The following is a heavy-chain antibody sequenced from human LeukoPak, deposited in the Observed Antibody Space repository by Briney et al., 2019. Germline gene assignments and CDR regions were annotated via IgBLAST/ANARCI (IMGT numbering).Heavy chain of an antibody. Sequence: GASVKVSCKVSGYRLSELSMHWVRQAPGKGLEWMGGLDVEDDEPIYAQKFQGRVIMTEDTSTDTAYMELSSLRSEDTAVYYCATANYYGSGSYYNWFDPWGQGTLVTVSS. CDR3: ATANYYGSGSYYNWFDP. CDR2: LDVEDDEP. CDR1: GYRLSELS. V-gene: IGHV1-24*01. J-gene: IGHJ5*02. D-gene: IGHD3-10*01.